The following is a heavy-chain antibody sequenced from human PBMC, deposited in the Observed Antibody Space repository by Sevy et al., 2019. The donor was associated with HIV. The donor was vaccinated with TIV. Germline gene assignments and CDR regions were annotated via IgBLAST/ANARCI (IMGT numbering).Heavy chain of an antibody. Sequence: GGSLRLSCAASEFTVSSSYMTWVRQAPGKGLEWVSILYSGVSTYYAASVKGRFAISRDNSKNTLYLQMNSLRAEDTAVYYCARAGTGSYRAYFDYWGQGTLLTVSS. CDR3: ARAGTGSYRAYFDY. CDR2: LYSGVST. CDR1: EFTVSSSY. J-gene: IGHJ4*02. D-gene: IGHD1-26*01. V-gene: IGHV3-53*01.